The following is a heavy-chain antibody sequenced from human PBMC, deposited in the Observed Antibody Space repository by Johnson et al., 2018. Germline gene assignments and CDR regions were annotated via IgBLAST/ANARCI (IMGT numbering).Heavy chain of an antibody. V-gene: IGHV3-33*08. CDR2: IWYDGSNK. D-gene: IGHD3-10*01. J-gene: IGHJ3*02. CDR1: GFSFSSYG. Sequence: QVQLVQSGGGVVQPGRSLRLSCAASGFSFSSYGMHWVRQAPGKGLEWVAVIWYDGSNKYYADSVKGRFTISRDNSKNTLYLQMNSLRAEDTAVYYCARDSGDRAFDIWGQGTMVTVSS. CDR3: ARDSGDRAFDI.